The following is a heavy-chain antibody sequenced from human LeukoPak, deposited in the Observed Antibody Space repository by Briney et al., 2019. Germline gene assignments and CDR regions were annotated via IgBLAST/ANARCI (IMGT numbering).Heavy chain of an antibody. Sequence: SETLSLTCTVSGGSITTDCWIWIRQPPGKGLEWIAYIYSSGMTKYNPSLKSRGTISVDPSKNQLSLKLNSVTAADTAVYYCARESTSGYSGYVNWGQGTLVTVSS. V-gene: IGHV4-4*09. J-gene: IGHJ4*02. D-gene: IGHD5-12*01. CDR2: IYSSGMT. CDR3: ARESTSGYSGYVN. CDR1: GGSITTDC.